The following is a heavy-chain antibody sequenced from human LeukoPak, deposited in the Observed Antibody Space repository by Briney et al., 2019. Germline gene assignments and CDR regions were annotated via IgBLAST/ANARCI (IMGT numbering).Heavy chain of an antibody. V-gene: IGHV1-69*04. CDR3: ARANYYDSSGYYYYGMDV. CDR1: GGTFSSYA. D-gene: IGHD3-22*01. J-gene: IGHJ6*02. Sequence: SVKVSCKASGGTFSSYAISWVRQAPGQGLEWMRRIIPILGIANYAQKFQGRVTITADKSTSTAYMELSSLRSEDTAVYCCARANYYDSSGYYYYGMDVWGQGTTVTVSS. CDR2: IIPILGIA.